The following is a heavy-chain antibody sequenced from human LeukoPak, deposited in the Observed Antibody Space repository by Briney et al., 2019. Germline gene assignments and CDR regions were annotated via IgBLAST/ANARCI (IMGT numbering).Heavy chain of an antibody. CDR3: ARADFLRGRNWFDP. Sequence: SVKVSCKASGGTFSSYAISWVRQAPGQGLEWMGGIIPIFGTANYAQKFQGRVTITADKSTSTAYMELSSLRSEDTAVYYCARADFLRGRNWFDPWGQGTLVTVSS. V-gene: IGHV1-69*06. D-gene: IGHD3-3*01. CDR1: GGTFSSYA. J-gene: IGHJ5*02. CDR2: IIPIFGTA.